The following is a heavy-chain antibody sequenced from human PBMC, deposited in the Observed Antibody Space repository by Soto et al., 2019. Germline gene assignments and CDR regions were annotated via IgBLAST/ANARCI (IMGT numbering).Heavy chain of an antibody. J-gene: IGHJ4*02. D-gene: IGHD6-13*01. V-gene: IGHV3-30*18. CDR1: GFTFSSYG. Sequence: HPGGSLRLSCAASGFTFSSYGMHWVRQAPGKGLEWVAAILHDGSNKYYADSVKGRFTISRDNSKNTLYLQMNSLRAEDTAVYYCAKERLYSSSFDYWGQGTLVTVSS. CDR3: AKERLYSSSFDY. CDR2: ILHDGSNK.